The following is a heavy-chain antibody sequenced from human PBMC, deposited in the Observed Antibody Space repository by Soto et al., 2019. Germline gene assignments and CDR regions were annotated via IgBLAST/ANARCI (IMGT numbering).Heavy chain of an antibody. Sequence: QVQLQESGPGLVKPSQTLSLTCTVSGDSIGTGGYYWDWIRQHPGKGPEWIGYIHYSGSTYYNPSFKSRLTISLDTSKNQFSLHLSSVTAADTAVYYCATNHDDISGRTPLLFDSWGQGTLVTVSS. J-gene: IGHJ4*02. D-gene: IGHD3-22*01. CDR3: ATNHDDISGRTPLLFDS. CDR1: GDSIGTGGYY. CDR2: IHYSGST. V-gene: IGHV4-31*03.